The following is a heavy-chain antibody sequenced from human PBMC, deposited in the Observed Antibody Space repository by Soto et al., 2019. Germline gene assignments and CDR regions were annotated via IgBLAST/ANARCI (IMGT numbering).Heavy chain of an antibody. Sequence: EVQLVESGGGLVQPGGSLRLSCAASGFTVSSNYMSWVRQAPGKGLEWVSVTYSGGSTYYADSVMGRFTISRDNSKHTRYLQTNSLRADDTAVYYCARDDHIAAAGTTWGQGTLVTVSS. D-gene: IGHD6-13*01. V-gene: IGHV3-66*01. CDR3: ARDDHIAAAGTT. CDR2: TYSGGST. CDR1: GFTVSSNY. J-gene: IGHJ4*02.